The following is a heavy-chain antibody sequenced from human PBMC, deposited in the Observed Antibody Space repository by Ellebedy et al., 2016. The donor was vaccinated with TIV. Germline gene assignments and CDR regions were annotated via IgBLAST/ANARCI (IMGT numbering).Heavy chain of an antibody. CDR2: IYYSGST. CDR3: ARGRGRPSFDP. V-gene: IGHV4-39*01. CDR1: GGSISSSSYY. Sequence: SETLSLTCTVSGGSISSSSYYWGWIRQPPGKGLEWIGSIYYSGSTYYNPSLKSRVTISVDTSNNQFSLKLNSVAAADTAVYYCARGRGRPSFDPWGQGTLVTVSS. J-gene: IGHJ5*02. D-gene: IGHD3-10*01.